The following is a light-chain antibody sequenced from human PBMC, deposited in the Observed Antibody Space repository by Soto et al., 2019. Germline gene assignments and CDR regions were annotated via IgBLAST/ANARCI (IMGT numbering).Light chain of an antibody. J-gene: IGKJ2*01. CDR3: QQYNSYSVYT. CDR1: QSISSW. Sequence: DIQTTQSPSTLSASVGDRVTITCRASQSISSWLAWYQQKPGKAPKLLIYDASSLESGVPSRFSGSGSGTEFTLTISSLQPDDFATYYCQQYNSYSVYTFGQGTKLEIK. V-gene: IGKV1-5*01. CDR2: DAS.